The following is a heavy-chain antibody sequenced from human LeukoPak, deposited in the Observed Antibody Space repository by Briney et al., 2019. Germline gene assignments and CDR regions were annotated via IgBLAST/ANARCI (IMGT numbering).Heavy chain of an antibody. CDR3: ASGYYSRRFDY. D-gene: IGHD3-22*01. CDR1: GFMFSDYY. Sequence: GGSLRLSCVGSGFMFSDYYMSWIRQAPGKGLEWVSYISNDSVDKYYVDSVRGRFTISRDNAKKSMYLQMSGLRVEDTAVYYCASGYYSRRFDYWGQGTLVTVSS. V-gene: IGHV3-11*04. J-gene: IGHJ4*02. CDR2: ISNDSVDK.